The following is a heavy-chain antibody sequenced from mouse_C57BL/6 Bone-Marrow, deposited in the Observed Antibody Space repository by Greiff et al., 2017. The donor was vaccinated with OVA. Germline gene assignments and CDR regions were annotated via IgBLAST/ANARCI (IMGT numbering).Heavy chain of an antibody. Sequence: SGAELARPGASVKLSCKASGYTFTSYGVSWVKQRTGQGLEWIGEIYPRSSNTYYNEKFKGKATLTADKSSSTAYLELRSLTSKDSAVYFCAREGNGDGWYFDVWGTGTTVTVSS. CDR2: IYPRSSNT. CDR1: GYTFTSYG. V-gene: IGHV1-81*01. J-gene: IGHJ1*03. D-gene: IGHD4-1*01. CDR3: AREGNGDGWYFDV.